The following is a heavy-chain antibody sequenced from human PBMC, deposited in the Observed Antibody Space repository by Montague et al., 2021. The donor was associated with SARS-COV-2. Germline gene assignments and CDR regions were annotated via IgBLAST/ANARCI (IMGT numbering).Heavy chain of an antibody. J-gene: IGHJ4*02. CDR2: IHSGGRSS. D-gene: IGHD3-9*01. V-gene: IGHV3-23*03. Sequence: SRRLSCAASGFPFSGSHMSWVRQAPGKGLEWVSVIHSGGRSSYYGESAEGRFTVSRDHSKNTVYLQMNNLSADDTAVYYCAKVGDLMAGYSLVNLDNWGQGTLVIVSS. CDR3: AKVGDLMAGYSLVNLDN. CDR1: GFPFSGSH.